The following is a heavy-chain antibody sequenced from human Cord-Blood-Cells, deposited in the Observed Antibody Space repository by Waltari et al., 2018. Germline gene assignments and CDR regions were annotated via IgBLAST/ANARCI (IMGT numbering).Heavy chain of an antibody. D-gene: IGHD4-4*01. CDR2: IIPIFGTA. Sequence: KKPGSSVKVSCKASGGTFSSYAIRWVRQAPGQGLEWMGGIIPIFGTANYAQKFQGRVTITADESTSTAYMELSSLRSEDTAVYYCARGTTVPYYYYYMDVWGKGTTVTVSS. CDR1: GGTFSSYA. V-gene: IGHV1-69*01. CDR3: ARGTTVPYYYYYMDV. J-gene: IGHJ6*03.